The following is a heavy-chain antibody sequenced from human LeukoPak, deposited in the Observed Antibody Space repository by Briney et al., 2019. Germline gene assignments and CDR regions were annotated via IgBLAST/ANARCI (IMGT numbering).Heavy chain of an antibody. V-gene: IGHV4-31*03. CDR3: AREDGDYVYNWFDP. J-gene: IGHJ5*02. CDR1: GGSISSGGYY. Sequence: SETLSLTCTVSGGSISSGGYYWSWIRRHPGKGLEWIGYIYYSGSTYYNPSLKSRVTISVDTSKNQFSLKLSSVTAADTAVYYCAREDGDYVYNWFDPWGQGTLVTVSS. D-gene: IGHD4-17*01. CDR2: IYYSGST.